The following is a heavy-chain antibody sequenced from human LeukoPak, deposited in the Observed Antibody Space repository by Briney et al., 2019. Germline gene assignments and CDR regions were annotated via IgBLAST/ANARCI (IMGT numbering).Heavy chain of an antibody. Sequence: ASVKVSCKASGYTFTGYYMHWVRQAPGQGLEWMGWINPNSGGTNYAQKFQGRVTMTRDTSISTAYMELSRLRSDDTAVYYCARDGTGYDFWSGSGFDPWGQGTLVTVSS. CDR2: INPNSGGT. D-gene: IGHD3-3*01. J-gene: IGHJ5*02. CDR3: ARDGTGYDFWSGSGFDP. V-gene: IGHV1-2*02. CDR1: GYTFTGYY.